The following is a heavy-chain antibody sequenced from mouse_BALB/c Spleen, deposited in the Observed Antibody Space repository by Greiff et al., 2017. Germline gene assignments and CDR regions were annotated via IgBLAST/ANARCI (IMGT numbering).Heavy chain of an antibody. CDR1: GFSLTSYG. V-gene: IGHV2-9*02. CDR3: ARDPYYYGSSPAWFAY. J-gene: IGHJ3*01. Sequence: VKLVESGPGLVAPSQSLSITCTVSGFSLTSYGVHWVRQPPGKGLEWLGVIWAGGSTNYNSALMSRLSISKDNSKSQVFLKMNSLQTDDTAMYYCARDPYYYGSSPAWFAYWGQGTLVTVSA. CDR2: IWAGGST. D-gene: IGHD1-1*01.